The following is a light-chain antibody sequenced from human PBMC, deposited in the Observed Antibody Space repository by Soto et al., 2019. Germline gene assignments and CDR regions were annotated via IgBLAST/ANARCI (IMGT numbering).Light chain of an antibody. CDR1: QSLLGSDDGNTY. Sequence: DIVMTQTPLSLPVTPGEPASISCRSSQSLLGSDDGNTYLDWYLQKPGKSPQRLISTLSYRASGVPDRFSGSGSGTDFTLKISRVEAEDVGVYYCMQRLDFPWTFGQGTKVEIK. J-gene: IGKJ1*01. CDR3: MQRLDFPWT. V-gene: IGKV2-40*01. CDR2: TLS.